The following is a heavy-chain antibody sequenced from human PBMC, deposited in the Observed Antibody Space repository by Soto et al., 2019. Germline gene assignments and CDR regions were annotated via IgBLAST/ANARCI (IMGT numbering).Heavy chain of an antibody. J-gene: IGHJ6*02. V-gene: IGHV3-23*01. CDR1: GFTFNNYA. D-gene: IGHD6-25*01. Sequence: EVQLLESGGGLVQPGGSLRLSCAASGFTFNNYAMTWVRQAPGKGPDWVSTITGSGGSTYYADSVKGRFTISRDNSKNTVYLQMNSLRAEDTVIYYCPKRLYSIGNYGLDVWGQGTTVTVSS. CDR3: PKRLYSIGNYGLDV. CDR2: ITGSGGST.